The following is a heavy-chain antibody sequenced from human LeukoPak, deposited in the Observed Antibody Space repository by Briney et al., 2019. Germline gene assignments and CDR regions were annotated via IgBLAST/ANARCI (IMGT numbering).Heavy chain of an antibody. CDR3: ARDQEGFDY. CDR1: GGTFSSYA. V-gene: IGHV1-46*01. Sequence: ASVKVSCKASGGTFSSYAISWVRQAPGQGLEWMGMIYPRDGSTSYAQRFQGRVTVTRDTSTSTVHMELSGLRSEDTAVYYCARDQEGFDYWGQGTLVTVSS. CDR2: IYPRDGST. J-gene: IGHJ4*02.